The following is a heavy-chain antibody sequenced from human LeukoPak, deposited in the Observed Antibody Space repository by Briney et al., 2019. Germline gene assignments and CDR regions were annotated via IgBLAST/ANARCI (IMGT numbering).Heavy chain of an antibody. V-gene: IGHV1-46*01. Sequence: GASVKVSCKASGYTFTSYYMHWVRQAPGHGLEWMGIINPSGGSTSYAQKFQGRVTMTRDTSTSTVYMELSSLRSEDTAVYYCARGALHYYDSSGNEFDYWGQGTLVTVSS. D-gene: IGHD3-22*01. CDR3: ARGALHYYDSSGNEFDY. J-gene: IGHJ4*02. CDR2: INPSGGST. CDR1: GYTFTSYY.